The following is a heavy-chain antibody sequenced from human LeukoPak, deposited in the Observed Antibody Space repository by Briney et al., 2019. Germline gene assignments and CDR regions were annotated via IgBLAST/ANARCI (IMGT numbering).Heavy chain of an antibody. J-gene: IGHJ4*02. V-gene: IGHV3-23*01. CDR2: ITANGGNT. CDR1: GFTFSSYD. CDR3: APTVMPAALEADY. D-gene: IGHD2-2*01. Sequence: PGWSLRLSCAASGFTFSSYDMTWVRQAPGQGLEWVSGITANGGNTNYADSVKGRFTISRDNSKNILFLQLDSLRVDDTAVYYCAPTVMPAALEADYWGQGTLVTISS.